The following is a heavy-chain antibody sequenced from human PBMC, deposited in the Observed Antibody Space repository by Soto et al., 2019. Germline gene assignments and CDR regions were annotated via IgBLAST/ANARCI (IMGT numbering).Heavy chain of an antibody. Sequence: GGSLRLSCAASGFTFSSYARHWVRQAPGKGLEWVAVISYDGSNKYYADSVKGRFTISRDNSKNTLYLQMNSLRAEDTAVYYCARRMHFDWLADAFDIWGQGTMVTVSS. D-gene: IGHD3-9*01. CDR2: ISYDGSNK. V-gene: IGHV3-30-3*01. J-gene: IGHJ3*02. CDR3: ARRMHFDWLADAFDI. CDR1: GFTFSSYA.